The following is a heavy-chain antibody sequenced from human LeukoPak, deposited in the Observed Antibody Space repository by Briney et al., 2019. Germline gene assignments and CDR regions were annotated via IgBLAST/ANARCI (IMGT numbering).Heavy chain of an antibody. V-gene: IGHV3-7*04. CDR2: IKQDGSEK. Sequence: LAGGSLRLSCAASGFTFSYYWMSWVRQAPGKGLEWVANIKQDGSEKYYVGPVKGRFTISRDNGKNSLYLQMNSLRDEDTAVYYCARDKGSFDYWGQETLVTVSS. CDR3: ARDKGSFDY. J-gene: IGHJ4*02. CDR1: GFTFSYYW.